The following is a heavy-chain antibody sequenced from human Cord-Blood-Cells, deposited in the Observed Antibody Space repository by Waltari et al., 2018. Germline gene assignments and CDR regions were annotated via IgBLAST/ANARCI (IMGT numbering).Heavy chain of an antibody. V-gene: IGHV4-38-2*01. CDR1: GYSISSGDY. Sequence: QVQLQESGPGLVKPSETLSLTCAVSGYSISSGDYWGWIRQPPGSGLEWIGSIYHSGSTYYNPYLKSRVTISVDTSKNQFSLKLSSVTAADTAVYYCARGYYDILTGYYYDAFDIWGQGTMVTVSS. CDR2: IYHSGST. D-gene: IGHD3-9*01. J-gene: IGHJ3*02. CDR3: ARGYYDILTGYYYDAFDI.